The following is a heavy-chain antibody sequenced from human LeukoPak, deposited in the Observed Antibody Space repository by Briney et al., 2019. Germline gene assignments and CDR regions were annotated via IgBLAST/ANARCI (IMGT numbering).Heavy chain of an antibody. J-gene: IGHJ6*04. Sequence: GASVKVSCKASGYTFTGYYMHWVRQAPGQGLEWMGWINPNSGGTNYAQKFQGRVTMTRDTSISTVYMELSSLRSEDTAVYYCARDCSSTSCYLGMDVWGKGTTVTVSS. CDR1: GYTFTGYY. D-gene: IGHD2-2*01. V-gene: IGHV1-2*02. CDR3: ARDCSSTSCYLGMDV. CDR2: INPNSGGT.